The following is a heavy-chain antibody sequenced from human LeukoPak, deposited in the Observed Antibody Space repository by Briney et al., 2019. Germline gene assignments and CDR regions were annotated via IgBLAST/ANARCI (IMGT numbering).Heavy chain of an antibody. CDR3: ARANYALDI. Sequence: LSLTCAVYGGSFSGYYWSWIRQAPGKGLEWVSYISSSSSDTNYADSVKGRFTISRDNAKNSLYLQMNSLRAEDTAVYYCARANYALDIWGQGTMVTVSS. CDR1: GGSFSGYY. V-gene: IGHV3-11*06. CDR2: ISSSSSDT. J-gene: IGHJ3*02.